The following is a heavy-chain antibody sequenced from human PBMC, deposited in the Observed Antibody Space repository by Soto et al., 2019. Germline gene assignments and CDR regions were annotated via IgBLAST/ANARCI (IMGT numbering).Heavy chain of an antibody. Sequence: RASVKVSCKASDYTFSRYGISWVRQAPGQGLEWMAWTSGHNDNTNYAEKFQGRVTLTTDTSTGTAYMDLRSLRSEDTAVYYCAAPSSNYYYYYYGMDVWGQGTTVTVSS. D-gene: IGHD2-2*01. J-gene: IGHJ6*02. CDR1: DYTFSRYG. CDR2: TSGHNDNT. CDR3: AAPSSNYYYYYYGMDV. V-gene: IGHV1-18*04.